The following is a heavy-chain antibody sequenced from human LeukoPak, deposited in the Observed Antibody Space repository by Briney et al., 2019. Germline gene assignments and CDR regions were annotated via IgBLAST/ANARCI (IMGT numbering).Heavy chain of an antibody. J-gene: IGHJ4*02. Sequence: GGSLRLSCSASGFTFSSYAMHWVRQAPGKGLEYVSAISSNGGSTYYADSVKGRFTISRDNSKNTLYLRMSSLRAEDTAVYYCVKDPVPRFVVTAPGALWGQGTLVTVSS. CDR1: GFTFSSYA. D-gene: IGHD2-21*02. V-gene: IGHV3-64D*06. CDR2: ISSNGGST. CDR3: VKDPVPRFVVTAPGAL.